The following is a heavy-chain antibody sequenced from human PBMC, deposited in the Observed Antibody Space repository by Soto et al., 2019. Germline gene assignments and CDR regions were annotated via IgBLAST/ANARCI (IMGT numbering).Heavy chain of an antibody. CDR2: IYHGGTT. Sequence: LTGTVSGSCISSGSYLAWIRQPPGKGPEWIASIYHGGTTFYNPSLKSRITISVDTSNKQFSLKLTSVTAADTAVYYCARVHVMVVAGSTFDYWGHGTMVTV. J-gene: IGHJ4*01. D-gene: IGHD6-19*01. CDR1: GSCISSGSY. CDR3: ARVHVMVVAGSTFDY. V-gene: IGHV4-38-2*02.